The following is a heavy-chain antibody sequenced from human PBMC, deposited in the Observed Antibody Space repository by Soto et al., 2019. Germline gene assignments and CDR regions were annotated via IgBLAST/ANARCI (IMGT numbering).Heavy chain of an antibody. D-gene: IGHD5-12*01. CDR3: AKSRDGYKVDNYYYYGMDV. CDR2: ISYDGSNK. J-gene: IGHJ6*02. CDR1: GFTFSSYG. V-gene: IGHV3-30*18. Sequence: PGGSLRLSCAASGFTFSSYGMHWVRQAPGKGLEWVAVISYDGSNKYYADSVKGRFTISRDNSKNTLYLQMNSLRAEDTAVYYCAKSRDGYKVDNYYYYGMDVWGQGTTVTVSS.